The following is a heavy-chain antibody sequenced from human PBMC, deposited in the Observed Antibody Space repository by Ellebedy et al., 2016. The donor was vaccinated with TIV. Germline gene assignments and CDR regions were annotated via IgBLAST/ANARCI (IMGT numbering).Heavy chain of an antibody. V-gene: IGHV3-74*01. D-gene: IGHD7-27*01. CDR3: TRAQNWAHDY. CDR2: IDSDGTST. CDR1: GFTFSNHW. J-gene: IGHJ4*02. Sequence: PGGSLRLSCAASGFTFSNHWMYWVRQGPGKGLVWVARIDSDGTSTTYADFVKCLFTISRDNAKNTLYLQMNSLRVEDTAVYYCTRAQNWAHDYWGQGTLVTVSS.